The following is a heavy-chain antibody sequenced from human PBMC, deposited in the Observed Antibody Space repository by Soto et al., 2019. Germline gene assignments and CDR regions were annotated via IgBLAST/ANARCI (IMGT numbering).Heavy chain of an antibody. Sequence: QVQLVQSGAEVKKPGASVKVSCKASGYTFTSYGISWVRQAPGQGLEWMGWISAYNGNTNYAQKLQGRVTMTTDTSTITACMEQRSLRSDDTAVYYCARDLAALVYYYYYYYGMDVWGHGTTVTVSS. V-gene: IGHV1-18*04. CDR3: ARDLAALVYYYYYYYGMDV. D-gene: IGHD6-13*01. CDR2: ISAYNGNT. J-gene: IGHJ6*02. CDR1: GYTFTSYG.